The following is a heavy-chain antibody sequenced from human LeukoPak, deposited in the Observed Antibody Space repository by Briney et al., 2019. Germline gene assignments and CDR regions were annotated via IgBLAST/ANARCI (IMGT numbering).Heavy chain of an antibody. Sequence: GGSLRLSCAASGFTVSSNYITWVRQPPGKGLEWVSVLHAAGGTYYADSVKGRFTISRHISKNTVYLQMNSIRAEDTAVYYCAREGYDSSGYPRLLDYWGQGTLVTVSS. V-gene: IGHV3-53*04. CDR3: AREGYDSSGYPRLLDY. J-gene: IGHJ4*02. D-gene: IGHD3-22*01. CDR2: LHAAGGT. CDR1: GFTVSSNY.